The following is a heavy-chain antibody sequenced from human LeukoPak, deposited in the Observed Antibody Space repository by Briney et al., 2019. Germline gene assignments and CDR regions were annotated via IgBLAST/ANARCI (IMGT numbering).Heavy chain of an antibody. V-gene: IGHV1-8*01. CDR1: GYTFTSYD. J-gene: IGHJ6*02. CDR3: ARWKDIAAAGTSYYYYYGMDV. CDR2: MNPNSGNT. D-gene: IGHD6-13*01. Sequence: ASVKVSCKASGYTFTSYDINWVRQATGQGLEWMGWMNPNSGNTGYAQKFQGRVTMTRNTSISTAYMELSSLRSEDTAVYYCARWKDIAAAGTSYYYYYGMDVLGQGTTVTVSS.